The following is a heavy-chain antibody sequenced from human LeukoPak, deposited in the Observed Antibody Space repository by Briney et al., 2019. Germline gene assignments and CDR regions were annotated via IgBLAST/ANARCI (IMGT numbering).Heavy chain of an antibody. CDR1: GFTFSSYG. D-gene: IGHD3-9*01. Sequence: GGSLRLSCAASGFTFSSYGMHWVRQAPGKGLEWVAVISYDGSNKYYADSVKGRFTISRDNSKNTLYLQMNSLRAEDTAVYYCAKGVGRYFDWLSLFDYWGQGTLVTVSS. V-gene: IGHV3-30*18. CDR2: ISYDGSNK. CDR3: AKGVGRYFDWLSLFDY. J-gene: IGHJ4*02.